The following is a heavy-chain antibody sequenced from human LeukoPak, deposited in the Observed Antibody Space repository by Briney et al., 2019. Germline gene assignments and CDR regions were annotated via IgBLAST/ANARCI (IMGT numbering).Heavy chain of an antibody. CDR2: ISGSGAST. CDR3: ANEIRPNDY. Sequence: PGGSLRLSCLTSGFTLSTNAMSWVRQAPGKGLEWISGISGSGASTYYADSVKGRFTISRDDSRNTLYLQMNSLRGDDTAVYYCANEIRPNDYWGQGTLVTVSS. J-gene: IGHJ4*02. CDR1: GFTLSTNA. D-gene: IGHD4-17*01. V-gene: IGHV3-23*01.